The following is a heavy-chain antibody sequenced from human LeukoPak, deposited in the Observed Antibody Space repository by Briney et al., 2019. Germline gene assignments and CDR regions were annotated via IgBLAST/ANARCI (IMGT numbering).Heavy chain of an antibody. CDR3: ARNPVKGYFDWRIDY. Sequence: EASVKVSCKASGYTFTGYYMHWVRQAPGQGLEWMGWINPNSGGTNYAQKFQGRVTMTRDTSISTAYMELSRLRSDDTAVYYCARNPVKGYFDWRIDYWGQGTLVTVSS. CDR1: GYTFTGYY. J-gene: IGHJ4*02. V-gene: IGHV1-2*02. D-gene: IGHD3-9*01. CDR2: INPNSGGT.